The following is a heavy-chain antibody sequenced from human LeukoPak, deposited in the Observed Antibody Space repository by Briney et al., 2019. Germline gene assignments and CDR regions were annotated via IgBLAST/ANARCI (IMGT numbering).Heavy chain of an antibody. D-gene: IGHD3-3*01. CDR2: ISSSSSYI. CDR3: ARDGYYDFWSGYYYYYYYMDV. J-gene: IGHJ6*03. CDR1: GFTFSSYS. Sequence: KAGGSLRLSCAASGFTFSSYSTNWVRQAPGKGLEWVSSISSSSSYIYYADSVKGRFTISRDNAKNSLYLQMNSLRAEDTAVYYCARDGYYDFWSGYYYYYYYMDVWGKGTTVTVSS. V-gene: IGHV3-21*01.